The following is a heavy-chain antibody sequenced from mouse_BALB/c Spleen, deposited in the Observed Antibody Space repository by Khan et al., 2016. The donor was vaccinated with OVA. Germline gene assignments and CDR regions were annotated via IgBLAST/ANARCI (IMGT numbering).Heavy chain of an antibody. CDR3: ATLYGYPFAY. J-gene: IGHJ3*01. D-gene: IGHD2-2*01. CDR2: IDPANGDI. CDR1: GFNIKDTY. Sequence: VQLQQSGAELVKPGASVKLSCTASGFNIKDTYMHWVKQRPEQGPEWIGRIDPANGDIKYDPKFQDKATITADTSSNTAYLQVNSLTSEDTAVYYCATLYGYPFAYWGQGTLVSGSA. V-gene: IGHV14-3*02.